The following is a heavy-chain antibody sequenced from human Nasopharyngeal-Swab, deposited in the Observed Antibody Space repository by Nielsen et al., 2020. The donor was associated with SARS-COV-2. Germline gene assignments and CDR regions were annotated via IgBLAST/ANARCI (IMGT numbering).Heavy chain of an antibody. CDR3: ASHHGDCSGGSCYYRVFDY. Sequence: WIRQPPGKGLEWIGGIYYSGSTYYNPSLKSRVTISVDTSKNQFSLKLSSVTAADTAVYYCASHHGDCSGGSCYYRVFDYWGQGTLVTVSS. D-gene: IGHD2-15*01. V-gene: IGHV4-39*01. J-gene: IGHJ4*02. CDR2: IYYSGST.